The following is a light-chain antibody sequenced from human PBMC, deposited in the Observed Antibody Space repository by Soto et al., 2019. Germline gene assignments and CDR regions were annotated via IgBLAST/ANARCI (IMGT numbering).Light chain of an antibody. Sequence: EIVLTQFAYTLSLSPGERATLSWRASQSVSSSSLAWYQQKLGQAPRLLIYDASKRATGTPARFSGSGYGTDFNLTISSLEPEDFAVYDGQQHTNWPLTFGGGTKVDI. CDR2: DAS. V-gene: IGKV3D-20*02. CDR1: QSVSSSS. CDR3: QQHTNWPLT. J-gene: IGKJ4*01.